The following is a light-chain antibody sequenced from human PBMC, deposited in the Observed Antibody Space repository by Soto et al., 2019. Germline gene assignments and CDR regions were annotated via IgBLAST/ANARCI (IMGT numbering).Light chain of an antibody. CDR3: QQYTSYPIT. J-gene: IGKJ4*01. CDR2: KAS. CDR1: QSISSW. Sequence: DIQMTQSPSTLSASVGDRVTITCRASQSISSWLAWYQQKPGKAPNLLIYKASSLESGGPSRFSGSGSGTDFTLTISSLQPDDFATYYCQQYTSYPITFGGGTKVEIK. V-gene: IGKV1-5*03.